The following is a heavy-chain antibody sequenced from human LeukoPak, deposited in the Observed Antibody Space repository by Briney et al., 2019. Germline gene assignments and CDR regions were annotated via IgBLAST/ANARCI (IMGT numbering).Heavy chain of an antibody. J-gene: IGHJ5*01. V-gene: IGHV3-7*01. CDR2: IKGDGNEK. Sequence: PGGSLRLSCAASGFTFSSYWMNWVRQAPGKGLEWVANIKGDGNEKNYVDSVKGRFSISRDNAKNSLYLQMDSLRAEDTAVYYCAKEGAYPIITYDSWGQGALVTVSP. D-gene: IGHD3-10*01. CDR3: AKEGAYPIITYDS. CDR1: GFTFSSYW.